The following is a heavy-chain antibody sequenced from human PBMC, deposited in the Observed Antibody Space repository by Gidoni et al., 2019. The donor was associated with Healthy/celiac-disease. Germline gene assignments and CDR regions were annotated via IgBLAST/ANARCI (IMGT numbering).Heavy chain of an antibody. J-gene: IGHJ5*02. CDR2: IYYSGST. V-gene: IGHV4-39*01. CDR1: GGSISSSSYY. CDR3: ARLSVIRGVKAGGGPGWFDP. D-gene: IGHD2-8*02. Sequence: QLQLQESGPGLVKPSETLSLTCTVSGGSISSSSYYWGWIRQPPGKGLEWIGSIYYSGSTYYNPSLKSRVTISVDTSKNQFSLKLSSVTAADTAVYYCARLSVIRGVKAGGGPGWFDPWGQGTLVTVSS.